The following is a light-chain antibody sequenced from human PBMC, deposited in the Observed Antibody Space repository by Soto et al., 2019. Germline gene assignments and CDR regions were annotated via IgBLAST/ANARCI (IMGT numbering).Light chain of an antibody. J-gene: IGLJ1*01. CDR2: DVT. V-gene: IGLV2-11*01. Sequence: QSALTQPRSVSGSPGQSVTISGTGTTSDAAGYKYVSWYQQHPGKAPKLMIFDVTERPSGVPDRFSGSKSGNTASLTISGLRAEDEADYYCCSYAGAYVFGSGTKVTVL. CDR1: TSDAAGYKY. CDR3: CSYAGAYV.